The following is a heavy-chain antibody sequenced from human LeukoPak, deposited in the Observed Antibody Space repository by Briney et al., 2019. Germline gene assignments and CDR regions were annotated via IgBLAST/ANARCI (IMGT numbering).Heavy chain of an antibody. CDR2: IFHSGST. CDR3: ARTESYCSSTSCSFTSPVPGFDY. V-gene: IGHV4-39*07. J-gene: IGHJ4*02. CDR1: GGSISSSSYY. D-gene: IGHD2-2*01. Sequence: SETLSLTCTVSGGSISSSSYYWGWIRQPPGKGLEWIGNIFHSGSTYYNPSLKRRVTISVDTSKNQFSLKLSSVTAADTAVYYCARTESYCSSTSCSFTSPVPGFDYWGQGTLVTVSS.